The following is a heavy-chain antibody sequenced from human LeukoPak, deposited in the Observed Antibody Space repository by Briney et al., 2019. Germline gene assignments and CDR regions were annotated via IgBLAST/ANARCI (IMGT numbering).Heavy chain of an antibody. J-gene: IGHJ4*02. V-gene: IGHV3-23*01. CDR2: IGGSGRGT. D-gene: IGHD2-8*02. Sequence: GGSLRLSCAASGFTFSNYAMNWVRQAPGRGLEWVSSIGGSGRGTYYAASAKGRFTISRDNSKKMVFLQTNSLRAEDTAIYYCATYRQVLLPFESWGQGTLVTVSS. CDR1: GFTFSNYA. CDR3: ATYRQVLLPFES.